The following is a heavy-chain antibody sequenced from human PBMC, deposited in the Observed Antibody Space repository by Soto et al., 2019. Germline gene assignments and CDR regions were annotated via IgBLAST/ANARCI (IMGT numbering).Heavy chain of an antibody. CDR2: IYYSGST. V-gene: IGHV4-59*01. D-gene: IGHD2-21*02. J-gene: IGHJ4*02. CDR3: ARETATNSFDY. CDR1: GGSIGSYD. Sequence: SETLSLTCSVSGGSIGSYDWSWIRQPPGKGLEWIGYIYYSGSTNYNPSLKSRVTISVDTSKNQFSLKLSSVTAADTAVYYCARETATNSFDYWGQGTLVTVSS.